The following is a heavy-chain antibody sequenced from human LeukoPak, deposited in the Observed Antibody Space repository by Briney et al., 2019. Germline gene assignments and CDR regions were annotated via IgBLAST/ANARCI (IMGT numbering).Heavy chain of an antibody. D-gene: IGHD6-13*01. CDR2: ISYDGSNK. CDR1: GFTFSSYA. Sequence: PGGSLRLSCAASGFTFSSYAMHWVRQAPGKGLEWVAGISYDGSNKYYADTVKGRFTISRDNSKNTLYLQMDSLRAEDTAVYYCATDGDTSSSYPDYWGQGTLVTVSS. J-gene: IGHJ4*02. V-gene: IGHV3-30-3*01. CDR3: ATDGDTSSSYPDY.